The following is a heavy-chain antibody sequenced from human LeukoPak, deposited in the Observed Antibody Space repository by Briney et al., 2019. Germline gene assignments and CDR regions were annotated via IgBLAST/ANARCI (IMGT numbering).Heavy chain of an antibody. V-gene: IGHV4-34*01. CDR2: INHSGST. J-gene: IGHJ5*02. CDR1: GGSFSGYY. D-gene: IGHD3-22*01. Sequence: SETLSLTCAVYGGSFSGYYWSWIRQPPGKGLEWIGEINHSGSTNYNPSLKSRVTISVDTSKNQFSLKLSSVTAADTAVYYCARDQRLFYYYDSSGYNHWGQGTLVTVSS. CDR3: ARDQRLFYYYDSSGYNH.